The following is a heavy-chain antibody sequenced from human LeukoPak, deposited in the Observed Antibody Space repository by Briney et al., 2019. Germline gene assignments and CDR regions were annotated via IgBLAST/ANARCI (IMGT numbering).Heavy chain of an antibody. CDR2: IKQDGSEK. CDR1: GGSISSSSYY. CDR3: ARSAYYYDNF. V-gene: IGHV3-7*01. J-gene: IGHJ4*02. D-gene: IGHD3-22*01. Sequence: ETLSLTCTVSGGSISSSSYYWGWIRQAPGKGLEWVANIKQDGSEKYYVDSVKGRFTISRDNAKYSLFLQMNGLRAEDTAVYYCARSAYYYDNFWGQGTLVTVSS.